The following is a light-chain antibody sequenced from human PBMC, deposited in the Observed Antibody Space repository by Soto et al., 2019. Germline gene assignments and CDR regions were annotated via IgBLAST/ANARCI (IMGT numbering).Light chain of an antibody. Sequence: EMALTQSPGTLSSPPGERATLSCRASQSVSSAYLAWYQHKPGQPPTLLIYAASSRVTGNPDRFIGSGSGTDFTLNISGIEPEDCAVYYDLLYGSSSTWTFEQGTKVEIK. V-gene: IGKV3-20*01. CDR2: AAS. CDR3: LLYGSSSTWT. CDR1: QSVSSAY. J-gene: IGKJ1*01.